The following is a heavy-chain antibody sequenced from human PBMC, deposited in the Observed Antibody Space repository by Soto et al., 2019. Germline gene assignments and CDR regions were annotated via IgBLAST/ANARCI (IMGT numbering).Heavy chain of an antibody. CDR2: IYWDDDK. CDR3: SHSSVGYYGSGIPPWFDY. D-gene: IGHD3-10*01. V-gene: IGHV2-5*02. CDR1: GFSLSTSVVG. J-gene: IGHJ4*02. Sequence: SGPTLVNPTQTLTLTCTFSGFSLSTSVVGVGWIRQPPGKALEWLALIYWDDDKRYSPSLKSRLTITKDTSKNQEVLTMTTMDPVDTATYYWSHSSVGYYGSGIPPWFDYWGKGTRVTVSS.